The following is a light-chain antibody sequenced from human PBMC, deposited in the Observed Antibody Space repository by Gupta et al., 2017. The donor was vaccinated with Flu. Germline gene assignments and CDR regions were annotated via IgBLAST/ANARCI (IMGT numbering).Light chain of an antibody. V-gene: IGLV2-14*01. J-gene: IGLJ2*01. CDR3: SSYTSGSTLVVA. CDR2: DVS. CDR1: PSDVGGYNS. Sequence: QSALTPPASVSGSPGQSIIISCTGTPSDVGGYNSVSWYQQRPGTAPKHMIYDVSNRPSGISNRFSGSKSGNTASLTISGLQAEDEADYYCSSYTSGSTLVVAFGGGTKLTVL.